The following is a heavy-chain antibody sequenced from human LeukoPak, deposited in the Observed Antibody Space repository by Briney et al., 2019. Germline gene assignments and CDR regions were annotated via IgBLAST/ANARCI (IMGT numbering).Heavy chain of an antibody. CDR1: GGSISSYY. V-gene: IGHV4-59*01. D-gene: IGHD1-26*01. Sequence: ASETLSLTCTVSGGSISSYYWSWIRQPPGKGLEWIGYIYYSGSTKYNPSLKSRVSISVDTSKNQFSLKLSSVTAADTAVYYCARSSRGSHWFDPWGQGTLVTVSS. CDR3: ARSSRGSHWFDP. J-gene: IGHJ5*02. CDR2: IYYSGST.